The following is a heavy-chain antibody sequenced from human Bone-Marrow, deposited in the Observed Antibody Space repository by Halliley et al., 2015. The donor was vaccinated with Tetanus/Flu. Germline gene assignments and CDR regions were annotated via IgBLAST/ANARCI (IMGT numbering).Heavy chain of an antibody. CDR3: ARAYGVWPVIGYNSLDV. CDR1: GGSVSSGTFY. V-gene: IGHV4-61*01. CDR2: VYFSGST. D-gene: IGHD2-8*01. Sequence: TLSLTCTVSGGSVSSGTFYWNWIRQSPGKGLEWLGYVYFSGSTNYNPSLKSRVTVSVDTANNQFSLSLKSVTAADTAVYYCARAYGVWPVIGYNSLDVWGQGTAVTVSS. J-gene: IGHJ6*02.